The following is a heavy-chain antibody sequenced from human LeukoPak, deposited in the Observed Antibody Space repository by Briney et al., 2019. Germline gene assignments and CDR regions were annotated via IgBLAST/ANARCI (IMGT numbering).Heavy chain of an antibody. CDR3: ASLGYCTNGVCYGVDY. CDR1: GGTFSSYA. CDR2: IIPIFGTA. J-gene: IGHJ4*02. D-gene: IGHD2-8*01. V-gene: IGHV1-69*05. Sequence: ASVKVSCKASGGTFSSYAISWVRQAPGRGLEWTGGIIPIFGTANYAQKFQGRVTITTDESTSTAYMELSSLRSEDTAVYYCASLGYCTNGVCYGVDYWGQGTLVTVSS.